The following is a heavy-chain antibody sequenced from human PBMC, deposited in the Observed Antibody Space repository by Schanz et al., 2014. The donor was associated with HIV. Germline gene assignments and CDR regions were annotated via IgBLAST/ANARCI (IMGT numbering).Heavy chain of an antibody. V-gene: IGHV4-34*01. CDR3: AKSGGDASYYYVSGSYSTGWLDP. CDR2: ISHSGNT. J-gene: IGHJ5*02. Sequence: QVQLQPWGAGLLKPSETLSLTCAVYGGSLSGYKWSWIRQPPGKGLEWIGEISHSGNTNYNPILKSRFTISVETAKNQSSRKVTSGTAADTAVYYCAKSGGDASYYYVSGSYSTGWLDPWGQGTLVTVSS. D-gene: IGHD3-10*01. CDR1: GGSLSGYK.